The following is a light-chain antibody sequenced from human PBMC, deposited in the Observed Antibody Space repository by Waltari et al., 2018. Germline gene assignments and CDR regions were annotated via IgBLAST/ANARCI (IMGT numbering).Light chain of an antibody. CDR1: NSNLDRHT. Sequence: QSVVTQPPSASGTPGQRVAISCSGSNSNLDRHTVHWYQHVPGTAPKLLIYNNDQRPSGVPDRFSGSKSDFSASLAISGLQAEDEGDYYCVSWDDSLNGEIFGGGTRLTVL. CDR2: NND. CDR3: VSWDDSLNGEI. V-gene: IGLV1-44*01. J-gene: IGLJ2*01.